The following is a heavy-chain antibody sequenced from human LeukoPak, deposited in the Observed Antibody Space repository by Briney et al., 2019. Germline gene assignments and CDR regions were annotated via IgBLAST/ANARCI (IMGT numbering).Heavy chain of an antibody. Sequence: SETLSLTCIVSGGSISSYYWSWIRQPPGKGLEWIGYIYYTGSTNYNPSLKSRVTISVDTSKNQFSLKLSSVTAADTAVYYCARAAYCGGDCYSWIWDNWGQGTLVTVSS. J-gene: IGHJ4*02. D-gene: IGHD2-21*02. V-gene: IGHV4-59*01. CDR3: ARAAYCGGDCYSWIWDN. CDR1: GGSISSYY. CDR2: IYYTGST.